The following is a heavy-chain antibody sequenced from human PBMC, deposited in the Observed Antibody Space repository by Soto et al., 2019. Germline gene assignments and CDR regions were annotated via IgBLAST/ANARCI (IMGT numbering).Heavy chain of an antibody. CDR2: IIPILGIA. CDR1: GGTFSSYT. V-gene: IGHV1-69*08. D-gene: IGHD5-12*01. Sequence: QVQLVQSGAEVKKPGSSVKVSCKASGGTFSSYTISWVRQAPGQGLEWMGRIIPILGIANYAQKFQGRVTITADKSTSTAYMELSSLRPEDTAVYYCARDPHRSGYDSGGGVWGQGTTVTDSS. CDR3: ARDPHRSGYDSGGGV. J-gene: IGHJ6*02.